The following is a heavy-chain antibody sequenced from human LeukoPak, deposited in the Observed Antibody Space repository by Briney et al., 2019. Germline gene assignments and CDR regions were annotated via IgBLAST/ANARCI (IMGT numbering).Heavy chain of an antibody. CDR1: GGSFSGYY. D-gene: IGHD6-19*01. CDR3: ARGRRRLNSSGWYDY. Sequence: SETLSLTCAVYGGSFSGYYWSWIRQPPGKGLEWIGEINHSGSTNYNPSLKSRVTISVDTSKNQFSLKLSSVTAADTAVYYCARGRRRLNSSGWYDYWGQGTLVTVSS. CDR2: INHSGST. J-gene: IGHJ4*02. V-gene: IGHV4-34*01.